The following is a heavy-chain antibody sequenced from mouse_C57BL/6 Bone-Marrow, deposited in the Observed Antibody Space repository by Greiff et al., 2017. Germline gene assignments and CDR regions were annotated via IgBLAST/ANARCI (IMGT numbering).Heavy chain of an antibody. Sequence: QVQLQQSGAELVMPGASVKLSCKASGYTFTSYWMHWVKQRPGQGLEWIGEIDPSDSYTNYNQKFKGKSPLTVDKSSSTAYMQLSSLTSEDSAVYYCARDGYYLAYWGQGTLVTVSA. CDR3: ARDGYYLAY. D-gene: IGHD2-3*01. J-gene: IGHJ3*01. CDR2: IDPSDSYT. V-gene: IGHV1-69*01. CDR1: GYTFTSYW.